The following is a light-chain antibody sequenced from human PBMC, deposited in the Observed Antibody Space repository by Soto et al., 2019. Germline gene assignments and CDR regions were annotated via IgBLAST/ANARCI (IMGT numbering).Light chain of an antibody. J-gene: IGKJ1*01. V-gene: IGKV4-1*01. Sequence: DIVMTQSPDSLAVSLGERATINCKSSQSVLYSSNNKNYLAWYQQKPGQPPKLLIYWASTRESGVPDRFSGRGSGTDLPLTISSLQAVDVAVYYCQQVYRPWTVGQGTKVEIK. CDR2: WAS. CDR3: QQVYRPWT. CDR1: QSVLYSSNNKNY.